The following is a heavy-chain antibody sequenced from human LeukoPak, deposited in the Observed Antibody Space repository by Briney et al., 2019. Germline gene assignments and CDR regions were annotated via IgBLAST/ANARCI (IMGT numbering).Heavy chain of an antibody. CDR3: ARRNPMTTVTAFDY. D-gene: IGHD4-11*01. J-gene: IGHJ4*02. CDR2: IYYSGRT. Sequence: SETLSLTCTVSGGSISSGDYYWSWIRQPPGKGLEWIGYIYYSGRTYYNPSLRSRVTISVDRSKNQFSLKLSSVTAADTAVYYCARRNPMTTVTAFDYWGQGTLVTVSS. CDR1: GGSISSGDYY. V-gene: IGHV4-30-4*01.